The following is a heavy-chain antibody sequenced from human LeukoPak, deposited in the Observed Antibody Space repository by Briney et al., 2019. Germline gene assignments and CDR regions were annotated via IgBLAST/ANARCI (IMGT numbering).Heavy chain of an antibody. CDR1: GYTFTSYA. D-gene: IGHD6-19*01. Sequence: ASVKVSCKASGYTFTSYAMHWVRQAPGQRLKWMGWINAGNGNTKYSQKFQGRVTITRDTSASTAYMELSSLRSEDTAVYYCARGGVRGAPVAGTDFDYWGQGTLVTVSS. V-gene: IGHV1-3*01. J-gene: IGHJ4*02. CDR2: INAGNGNT. CDR3: ARGGVRGAPVAGTDFDY.